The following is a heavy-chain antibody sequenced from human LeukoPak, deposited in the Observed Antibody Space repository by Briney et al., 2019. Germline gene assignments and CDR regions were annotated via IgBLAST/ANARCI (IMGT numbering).Heavy chain of an antibody. D-gene: IGHD5-12*01. J-gene: IGHJ4*02. CDR1: GFTFSSYW. CDR2: IKQDGSEK. Sequence: GGSLRLSCAASGFTFSSYWMSWVRQAPGKGLEWVANIKQDGSEKYYVDSVEGRFTISRDNAKNSLYLQMNSLRAEDTAVYYCARDQGDIVATIIPNPFDYWGQGTLVTVSS. V-gene: IGHV3-7*04. CDR3: ARDQGDIVATIIPNPFDY.